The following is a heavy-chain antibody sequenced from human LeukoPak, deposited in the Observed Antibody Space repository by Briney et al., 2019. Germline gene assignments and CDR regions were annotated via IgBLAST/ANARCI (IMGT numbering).Heavy chain of an antibody. D-gene: IGHD6-13*01. V-gene: IGHV3-23*01. CDR2: ISGSGGST. J-gene: IGHJ4*02. Sequence: PGGSLRLSCAASGFTFSSYSMTWVRQAPGQGLEWVSSISGSGGSTYHADSVKGRFTIFRDISKNTLYLQMNSLRAEDTAAYYCAKSRASSGVAPAGYDYWGQGTLVTVSS. CDR3: AKSRASSGVAPAGYDY. CDR1: GFTFSSYS.